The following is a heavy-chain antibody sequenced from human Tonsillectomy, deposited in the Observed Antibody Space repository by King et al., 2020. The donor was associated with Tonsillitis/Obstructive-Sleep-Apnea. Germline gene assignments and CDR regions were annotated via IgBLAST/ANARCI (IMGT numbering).Heavy chain of an antibody. V-gene: IGHV3-53*01. J-gene: IGHJ4*02. CDR3: ARGGVIIARSPFDY. D-gene: IGHD3-10*01. Sequence: VQLVESGGGLIQPGGSLRISCAASGFTVSSNYMSWVRQAPGKGLEWVSLIYTGGITYYADSVKGRFTISRDNSKNTLYLQMNSLRAEDTAVYYCARGGVIIARSPFDYWGQGTLVTVSS. CDR2: IYTGGIT. CDR1: GFTVSSNY.